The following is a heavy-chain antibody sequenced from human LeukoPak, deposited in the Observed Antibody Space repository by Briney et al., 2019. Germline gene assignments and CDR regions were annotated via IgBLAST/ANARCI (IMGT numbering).Heavy chain of an antibody. CDR3: ARLILMVYAYFDY. D-gene: IGHD2-8*01. CDR1: GGSISSSSYY. CDR2: IYYSGST. J-gene: IGHJ4*02. Sequence: SETLSLTCTVSGGSISSSSYYWGWIRQPPGKGLEWIGSIYYSGSTYYNPSLKSRVTISVDTSKNQFSLKLSSVTAADTAVYYCARLILMVYAYFDYWGQGTLVTVSS. V-gene: IGHV4-39*01.